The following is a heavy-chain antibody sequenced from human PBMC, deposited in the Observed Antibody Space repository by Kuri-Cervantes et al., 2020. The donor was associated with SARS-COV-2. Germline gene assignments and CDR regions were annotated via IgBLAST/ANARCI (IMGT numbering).Heavy chain of an antibody. CDR2: ISYDGSNK. J-gene: IGHJ4*02. Sequence: SLRLSCAASGFTFSSYAMHWVRQAPGKGLEWVAVISYDGSNKYYADSVKGRFTISRDNSKNTLYLQMNSLRAEDTAVYYCARDSSYYYDSSGYYPDYWGQGTLVTVSS. D-gene: IGHD3-22*01. CDR1: GFTFSSYA. V-gene: IGHV3-30-3*01. CDR3: ARDSSYYYDSSGYYPDY.